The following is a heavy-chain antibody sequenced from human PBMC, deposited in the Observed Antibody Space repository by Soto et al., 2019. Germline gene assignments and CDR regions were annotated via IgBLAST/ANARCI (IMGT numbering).Heavy chain of an antibody. CDR2: ISGSCSST. CDR3: ARSSSIAVPSYAFDL. J-gene: IGHJ3*01. CDR1: GFTFSSYA. Sequence: GGSLRLSCAASGFTFSSYAMSWVRQAPGKGLEWVSAISGSCSSTYYADSVKGRFTISIDNSKNTLYLQMNSLKAEDTAVYYCARSSSIAVPSYAFDLWGKGTMVTVSS. D-gene: IGHD6-6*01. V-gene: IGHV3-23*01.